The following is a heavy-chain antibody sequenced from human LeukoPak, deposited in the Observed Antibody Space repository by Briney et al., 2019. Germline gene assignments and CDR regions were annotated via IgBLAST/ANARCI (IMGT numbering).Heavy chain of an antibody. J-gene: IGHJ4*02. D-gene: IGHD4-17*01. CDR1: GYTFTDHY. Sequence: AASVKVSCKTSGYTFTDHYMHWVRQAPGQGLEWMGWISAYNGNTHYAQKFRGRLTMTTDTSTTTAYLELRSLKSDDTAVYYCARDRLGGDLTGESLYWGQGTLVTVSS. CDR3: ARDRLGGDLTGESLY. CDR2: ISAYNGNT. V-gene: IGHV1-18*04.